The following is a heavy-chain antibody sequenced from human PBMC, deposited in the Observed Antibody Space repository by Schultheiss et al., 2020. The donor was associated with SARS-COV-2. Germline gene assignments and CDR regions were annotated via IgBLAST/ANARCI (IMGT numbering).Heavy chain of an antibody. CDR1: GGSISSYY. CDR3: ARASLGDDFWPLLTMDV. CDR2: IYYSGST. V-gene: IGHV4-59*01. J-gene: IGHJ6*02. D-gene: IGHD3-3*01. Sequence: SETLSLTCTVSGGSISSYYWSWIRQPPGKGLEWIGYIYYSGSTNYNPSLKSRVTISVDTSKNQFSLKLSSVTAADTAVYYCARASLGDDFWPLLTMDVWGQGNPGHRLL.